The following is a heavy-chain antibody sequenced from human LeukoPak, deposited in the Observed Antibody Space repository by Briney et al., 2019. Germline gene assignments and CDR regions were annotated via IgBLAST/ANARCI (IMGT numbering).Heavy chain of an antibody. J-gene: IGHJ4*02. CDR3: ARRYRCWQYFFDY. D-gene: IGHD1-1*01. V-gene: IGHV3-21*01. Sequence: GGSLRLSCAASGFTFSSYSMNWVRQAPGKGLEWVSSISSSSSYIYYADSVKGRFTISRDNAKNSLYLQMNSLRAEDTAVYYCARRYRCWQYFFDYWGQGTLVTGSS. CDR1: GFTFSSYS. CDR2: ISSSSSYI.